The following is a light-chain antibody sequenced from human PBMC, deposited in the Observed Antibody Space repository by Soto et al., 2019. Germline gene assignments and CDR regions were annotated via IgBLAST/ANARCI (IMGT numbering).Light chain of an antibody. J-gene: IGLJ1*01. CDR1: SSNIGAGYD. Sequence: QSVLTQPPSVSGAPGQRVTISCTGSSSNIGAGYDVNWYQQLPGTAPKLLIFGDSNRPSGVPDRFSGSKSGTSASLAIPGLQADDEADYYCQSYDSRLSGSDVFGAGTKVTVL. V-gene: IGLV1-40*01. CDR2: GDS. CDR3: QSYDSRLSGSDV.